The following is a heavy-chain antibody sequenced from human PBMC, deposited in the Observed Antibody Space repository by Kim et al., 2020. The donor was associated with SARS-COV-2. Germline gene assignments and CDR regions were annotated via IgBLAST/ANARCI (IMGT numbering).Heavy chain of an antibody. CDR1: GGTLSSYT. CDR2: IIPILDRV. D-gene: IGHD3-22*01. Sequence: SVKVSCKASGGTLSSYTISWVRQAPGQGLEWMGRIIPILDRVTYTQNFRGRLTITADRSTSTAYMELSGLRFEDTAVYYCASAAYSYDSSSYHFFEQWGQGTLVTVSS. J-gene: IGHJ4*02. CDR3: ASAAYSYDSSSYHFFEQ. V-gene: IGHV1-69*02.